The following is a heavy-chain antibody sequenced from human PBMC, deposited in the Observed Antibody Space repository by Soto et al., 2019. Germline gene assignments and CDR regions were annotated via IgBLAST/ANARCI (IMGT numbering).Heavy chain of an antibody. CDR3: ARDTVLTGRFDF. CDR2: VYYTGTT. J-gene: IGHJ4*02. Sequence: QVLLQESGPGQVKASETLSLTCTVSGGSIGSYHWSWVRQPPGKGLEWIASVYYTGTTNYNPTLGSRVTISIDAPRNRFSVEINTVTAADTAIYYCARDTVLTGRFDFWGQGTLVTVSS. D-gene: IGHD4-17*01. V-gene: IGHV4-59*01. CDR1: GGSIGSYH.